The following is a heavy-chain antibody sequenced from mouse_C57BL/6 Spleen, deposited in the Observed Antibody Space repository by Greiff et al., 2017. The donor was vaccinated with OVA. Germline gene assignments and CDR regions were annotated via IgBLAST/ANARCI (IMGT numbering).Heavy chain of an antibody. J-gene: IGHJ1*03. Sequence: EVKLVESGGGLVQSGRSLRLSCATSGFTFSDFYMEWVRQAPGKGLEWIAASSNKANDSTTESSASVKGRFIVSRATSQSILYLQMNALRAEDTAIYYCASDAQTVVVSYWYFDDWGTGTTLTVSS. CDR3: ASDAQTVVVSYWYFDD. V-gene: IGHV7-1*01. CDR2: SSNKANDSTT. D-gene: IGHD1-1*01. CDR1: GFTFSDFY.